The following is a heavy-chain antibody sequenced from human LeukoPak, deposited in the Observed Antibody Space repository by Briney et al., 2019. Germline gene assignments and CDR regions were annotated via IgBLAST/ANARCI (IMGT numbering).Heavy chain of an antibody. V-gene: IGHV4-4*07. J-gene: IGHJ4*02. CDR1: GGSISSYY. Sequence: PSQTLTLTCTVSGGSISSYYWSWIRQPAGKGLEWIGRIYSSESTNYNPSLKSRVSMSVDTSRNQFSLKLSSVTAADTAVYFCARDHDFWSGFFDYWGQGTLVTXXS. CDR2: IYSSEST. CDR3: ARDHDFWSGFFDY. D-gene: IGHD3-3*01.